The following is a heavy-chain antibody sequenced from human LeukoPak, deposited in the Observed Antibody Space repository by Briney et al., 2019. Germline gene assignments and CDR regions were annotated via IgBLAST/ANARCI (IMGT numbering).Heavy chain of an antibody. CDR1: GFTFSSYS. Sequence: GGSLRLSCAASGFTFSSYSMNWVRQAPGKGLEWASSISSSSSYIYYADSVKGRFTISRDNAKNSLYLQMNSLRAEDTAVYYCASPYQPLNTLDAFDIWGQGTMVTVSS. CDR3: ASPYQPLNTLDAFDI. CDR2: ISSSSSYI. V-gene: IGHV3-21*01. J-gene: IGHJ3*02. D-gene: IGHD2-2*01.